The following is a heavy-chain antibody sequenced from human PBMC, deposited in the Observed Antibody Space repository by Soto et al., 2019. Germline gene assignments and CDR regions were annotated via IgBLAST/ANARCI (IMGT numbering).Heavy chain of an antibody. Sequence: QVQLVQSGAEVKKPGSSVKVSCKASGGTFSSYAISWVRQAPGQGLEWMGGIIPIFGTANYAQKFQGRVTITADESTSSADMELSSMRCDDTAVYYCGGPPRYCCGGSCYPKYWGQGTLVTVSS. CDR1: GGTFSSYA. D-gene: IGHD2-15*01. CDR2: IIPIFGTA. J-gene: IGHJ4*02. V-gene: IGHV1-69*12. CDR3: GGPPRYCCGGSCYPKY.